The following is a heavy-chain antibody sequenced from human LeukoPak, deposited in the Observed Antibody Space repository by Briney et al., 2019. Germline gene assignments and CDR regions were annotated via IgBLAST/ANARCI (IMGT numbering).Heavy chain of an antibody. CDR1: GYTFTSYG. J-gene: IGHJ6*02. V-gene: IGHV1-18*01. Sequence: ASVKVSCKASGYTFTSYGISWVRQAPRQGLEWMGWISAYDGNTNYAQKLQGRVTMTTDTSTSTAYMELRSLRSDDTAVYYCARGSLRMRLYHGMDGCGQGTTVTASS. CDR3: ARGSLRMRLYHGMDG. D-gene: IGHD2-21*02. CDR2: ISAYDGNT.